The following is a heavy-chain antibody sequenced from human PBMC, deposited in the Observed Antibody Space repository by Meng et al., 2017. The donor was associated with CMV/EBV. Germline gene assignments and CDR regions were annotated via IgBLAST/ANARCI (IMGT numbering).Heavy chain of an antibody. D-gene: IGHD2-15*01. CDR3: ARGKTPCWSGGLYYRVFDP. CDR2: ISGSGDYT. CDR1: GFAFSSYA. V-gene: IGHV3-23*01. Sequence: GESLKISCAASGFAFSSYAMSWVRQAPGKGLEWVSHISGSGDYTYYADFVRGRFTISRDNAENSLFHQMKSRRAEDTAMYYCARGKTPCWSGGLYYRVFDPWGQGMWSPSPQ. J-gene: IGHJ5*02.